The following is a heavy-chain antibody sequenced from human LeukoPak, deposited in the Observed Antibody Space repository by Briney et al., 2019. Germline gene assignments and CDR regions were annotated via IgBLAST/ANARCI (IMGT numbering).Heavy chain of an antibody. CDR1: GYTFTSYD. J-gene: IGHJ2*01. Sequence: ASVKVSCKASGYTFTSYDINWVRQATGQGLEWMGWMNPNSGNTGYAQKFQGRVTMTRNTSISTAYMELSSVTAADTAVYYCARDRCSSRSCYLTITQKGYFDLWGRGTVVTVSS. V-gene: IGHV1-8*01. D-gene: IGHD2-2*01. CDR3: ARDRCSSRSCYLTITQKGYFDL. CDR2: MNPNSGNT.